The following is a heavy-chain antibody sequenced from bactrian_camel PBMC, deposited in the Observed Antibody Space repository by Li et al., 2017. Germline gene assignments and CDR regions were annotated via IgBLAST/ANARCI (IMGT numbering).Heavy chain of an antibody. CDR2: LATNGGT. D-gene: IGHD3*01. CDR3: TKDRSYGTRNWVQST. V-gene: IGHV3S57*01. Sequence: HVQLVESGGGSVQAGGSLRLSCAASRSAVSNLYMAWFRQAPGKEREGVAYLATNGGTDYTYAVAGRFTISKDNAKDTLYPQMNSLKPEDTAMYYCTKDRSYGTRNWVQSTRGQGTQVTVS. J-gene: IGHJ4*01. CDR1: RSAVSNLY.